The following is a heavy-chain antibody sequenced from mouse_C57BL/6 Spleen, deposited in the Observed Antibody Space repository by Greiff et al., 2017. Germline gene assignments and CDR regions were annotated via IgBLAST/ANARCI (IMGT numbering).Heavy chain of an antibody. Sequence: QVQLKESGPELVKPGASVKISCKASGYAFSSSWMNWVKQRPGKGLEWIGRIYPGDGDTNYNGKFKGKATLTADKSSSTAYMQLSSLTSEDSAVYFCARSGGYDKGRYFDYWGQGTTLTVSS. CDR1: GYAFSSSW. V-gene: IGHV1-82*01. CDR3: ARSGGYDKGRYFDY. D-gene: IGHD2-2*01. CDR2: IYPGDGDT. J-gene: IGHJ2*01.